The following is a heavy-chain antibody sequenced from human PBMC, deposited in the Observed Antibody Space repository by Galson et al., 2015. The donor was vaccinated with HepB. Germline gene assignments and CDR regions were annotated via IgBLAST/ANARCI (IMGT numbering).Heavy chain of an antibody. Sequence: SVKVSCKASGGTFSSYAISWVRQAPGQGLEWMGGIIPILGIANYAQKFQGRVTITADKSTSTAYMELSSLRSEDTAVYYCSFGAVRSGYYPYYYYYMDVWGKGTTVTVSS. D-gene: IGHD3-3*01. CDR1: GGTFSSYA. CDR3: SFGAVRSGYYPYYYYYMDV. V-gene: IGHV1-69*10. CDR2: IIPILGIA. J-gene: IGHJ6*03.